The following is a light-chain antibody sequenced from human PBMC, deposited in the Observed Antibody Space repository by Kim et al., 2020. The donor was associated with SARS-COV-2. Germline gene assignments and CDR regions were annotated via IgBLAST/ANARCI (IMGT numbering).Light chain of an antibody. CDR1: SNNVGYEG. CDR2: RNN. CDR3: SAWDSRLSAWV. V-gene: IGLV10-54*04. Sequence: QTATLTCTGNSNNVGYEGAAWLQQHQGHPPKLLTYRNNNRPSGISDRFSASRSGNTASLTISGLQPEDETDYYCSAWDSRLSAWVFGGGTQLTVL. J-gene: IGLJ3*02.